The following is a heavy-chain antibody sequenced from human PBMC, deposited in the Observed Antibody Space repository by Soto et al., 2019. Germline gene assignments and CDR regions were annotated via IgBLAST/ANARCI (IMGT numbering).Heavy chain of an antibody. CDR2: IWYDGSNK. Sequence: QVQLVESGGGVVQPGRSLRLSCAASGFTFSSYGMHWVRQAPGKGLEWVAVIWYDGSNKYYADSVKGRFTISRDNSKNRLYLQMNSLRAEDTAVYYCARGHCSSTSCYWFDYWGQGTLVTVSS. CDR1: GFTFSSYG. D-gene: IGHD2-2*01. J-gene: IGHJ4*02. CDR3: ARGHCSSTSCYWFDY. V-gene: IGHV3-33*01.